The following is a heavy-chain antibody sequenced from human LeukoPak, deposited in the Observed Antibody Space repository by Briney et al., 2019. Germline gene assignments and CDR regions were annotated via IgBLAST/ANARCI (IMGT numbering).Heavy chain of an antibody. CDR3: ARKVTAGIYRGGYYFDY. D-gene: IGHD6-13*01. J-gene: IGHJ4*02. CDR2: ISSTSSYI. CDR1: GFTFSDYS. V-gene: IGHV3-21*01. Sequence: HPGGSLRLSCAASGFTFSDYSLTWVRQAPGKGLEWVSSISSTSSYIYYADSLKGRFTISRDNAKNSLYLQMNSLRAEDTAVYYCARKVTAGIYRGGYYFDYWGQGALVTVSS.